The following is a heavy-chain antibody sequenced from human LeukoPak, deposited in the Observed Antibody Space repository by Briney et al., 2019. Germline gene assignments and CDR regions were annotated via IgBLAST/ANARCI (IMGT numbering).Heavy chain of an antibody. D-gene: IGHD4-17*01. CDR3: ARQLNRGYGDYVDN. CDR2: ISAYNGDT. J-gene: IGHJ4*02. CDR1: GYTFNNFG. Sequence: ASVKVSCTASGYTFNNFGINWVRQAPGQGLEWMGWISAYNGDTKYAEKFQGRVIMTTDTSTSTAYMEVWSLRSDDTAVYYCARQLNRGYGDYVDNWGQGTLVTVSS. V-gene: IGHV1-18*01.